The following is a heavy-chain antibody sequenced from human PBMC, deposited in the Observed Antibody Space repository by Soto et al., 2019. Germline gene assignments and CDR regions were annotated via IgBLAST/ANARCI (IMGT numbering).Heavy chain of an antibody. CDR1: GFTFSSYW. CDR3: AGDSAPRDYCYYAMDV. CDR2: IKQVGSEK. J-gene: IGHJ6*02. Sequence: GSLRFSCAASGFTFSSYWMSWVRQARGKGLEWVANIKQVGSEKYYVDSVKGRFTISRDNAKNSLYLQMNSLRAEDTAVYYCAGDSAPRDYCYYAMDVWGQGTTVTVSS. V-gene: IGHV3-7*03. D-gene: IGHD7-27*01.